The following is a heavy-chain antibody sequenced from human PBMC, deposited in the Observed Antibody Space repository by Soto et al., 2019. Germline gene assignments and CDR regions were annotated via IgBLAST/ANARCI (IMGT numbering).Heavy chain of an antibody. J-gene: IGHJ6*02. CDR1: GFTFSVYD. Sequence: GGSLRLSCVARGFTFSVYDMHWVRQTPGKGLEWVAAISYDETNKYSADSVKGRFTISRDNSKYILYLQMNSLRGEDTAVSYCARGHWGLDYYYYGMDVWGQGPTVTVSS. CDR3: ARGHWGLDYYYYGMDV. V-gene: IGHV3-30*03. CDR2: ISYDETNK. D-gene: IGHD3-16*01.